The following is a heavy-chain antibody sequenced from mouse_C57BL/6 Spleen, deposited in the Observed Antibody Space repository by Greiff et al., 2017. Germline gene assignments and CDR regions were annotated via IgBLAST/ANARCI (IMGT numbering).Heavy chain of an antibody. CDR3: ATGSSYAMDY. D-gene: IGHD1-1*01. Sequence: EVQLVASGGGLVKPGGSLKLSCAASGFTFSDYGMHWVRQAPEKGLEWVAYISSGSSTIYYADTVKGRFTISRDNAKNTLFLQMTSLRSEDTAMYYCATGSSYAMDYWGQGTSVTVSS. J-gene: IGHJ4*01. CDR1: GFTFSDYG. CDR2: ISSGSSTI. V-gene: IGHV5-17*01.